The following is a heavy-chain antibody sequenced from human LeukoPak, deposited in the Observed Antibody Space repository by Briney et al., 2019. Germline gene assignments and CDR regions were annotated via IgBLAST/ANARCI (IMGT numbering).Heavy chain of an antibody. V-gene: IGHV1-18*01. CDR2: ISAYNGNT. CDR3: ARDNSVRDEAWWFNP. Sequence: SVKVSCKASGYTFTSYGISWVRQAPGQGLEWMGWISAYNGNTNYAQKLQGRVTMTTDTSTSTAYMELRSLRSDDTAVYYCARDNSVRDEAWWFNPWGQGTLVTVSS. D-gene: IGHD5-24*01. J-gene: IGHJ5*02. CDR1: GYTFTSYG.